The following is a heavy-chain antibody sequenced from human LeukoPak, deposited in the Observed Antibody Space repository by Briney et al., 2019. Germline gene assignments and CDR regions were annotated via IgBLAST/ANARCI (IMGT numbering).Heavy chain of an antibody. CDR3: AREEANCGGYCFVY. J-gene: IGHJ4*02. CDR1: GFTFSRYW. Sequence: GGSLRLSCAASGFTFSRYWMSWVRQAPGKGLEWVANIKEDGSEKYYVDSVKGRFTISRDNAENSLYLQMNSLRAEDTAVYYCAREEANCGGYCFVYCGQGIVVTVSS. CDR2: IKEDGSEK. D-gene: IGHD2-21*01. V-gene: IGHV3-7*01.